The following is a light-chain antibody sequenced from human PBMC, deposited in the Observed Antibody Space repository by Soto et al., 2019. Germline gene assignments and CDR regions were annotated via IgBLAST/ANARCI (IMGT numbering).Light chain of an antibody. Sequence: DIQMTQSPSSLSASVGDRITITCRASQNINSFLNWYQQKPGKAPKLLIHSTSTLQNGVPTRFTGSGSGTDFTLTVSSLQPEDFAPYYCQQSYSGPQINFGQGTRLEIK. CDR3: QQSYSGPQIN. CDR2: STS. J-gene: IGKJ5*01. V-gene: IGKV1-39*01. CDR1: QNINSF.